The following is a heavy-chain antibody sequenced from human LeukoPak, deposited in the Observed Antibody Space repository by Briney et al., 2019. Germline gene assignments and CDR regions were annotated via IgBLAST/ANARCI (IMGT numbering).Heavy chain of an antibody. CDR3: AKDQGIAVAGFDY. CDR1: GFTFSSYA. V-gene: IGHV3-23*01. CDR2: ISGRGGST. D-gene: IGHD6-19*01. Sequence: GGSLTLSCAASGFTFSSYAMSWVRQAPGNGLEWVSAISGRGGSTYYADSVKGRFTIPRDNSTNTQYLQMNSLRAERPAVYFCAKDQGIAVAGFDYWGEGALVTVSS. J-gene: IGHJ4*02.